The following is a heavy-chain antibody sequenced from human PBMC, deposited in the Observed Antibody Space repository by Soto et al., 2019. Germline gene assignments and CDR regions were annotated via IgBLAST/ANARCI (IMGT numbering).Heavy chain of an antibody. J-gene: IGHJ6*02. Sequence: QVQLQQSGPGLVKPSETLSLTCTVSSGPSRSHNWGWIRQSPGRGLEWIGYVYDTGSTSYNPSLETRATRSPVTSTNPISLTLRSLTAAYTAVYCCVRQGIGALLGLVDVWGQGTTVSVSS. V-gene: IGHV4-59*08. CDR2: VYDTGST. CDR1: SGPSRSHN. D-gene: IGHD3-10*01. CDR3: VRQGIGALLGLVDV.